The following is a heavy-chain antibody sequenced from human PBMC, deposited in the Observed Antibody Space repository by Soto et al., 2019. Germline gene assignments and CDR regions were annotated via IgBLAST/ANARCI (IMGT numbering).Heavy chain of an antibody. CDR1: GYTYTSYG. V-gene: IGHV1-18*01. D-gene: IGHD1-26*01. J-gene: IGHJ4*02. Sequence: QVQLVQSGAEVKKPGASVKVSCKASGYTYTSYGISRVRQATGQGLEWMGWISAYNGNTNYAQKLQGRVTVTTDTSTSTVYMELRSLRSDDTAVYYCARDIVGGTWSFDYWGQGTLVTVSS. CDR2: ISAYNGNT. CDR3: ARDIVGGTWSFDY.